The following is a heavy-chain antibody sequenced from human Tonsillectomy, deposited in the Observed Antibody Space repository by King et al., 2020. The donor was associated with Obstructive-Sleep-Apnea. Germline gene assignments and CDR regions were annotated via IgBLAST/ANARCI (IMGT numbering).Heavy chain of an antibody. D-gene: IGHD6-19*01. J-gene: IGHJ4*02. CDR3: AGGAISGWYSFDY. V-gene: IGHV4-4*02. Sequence: VQLQESGPGLVRPSGTLSLTCAVSGGSISSSHWWSWVRQPPGQGLEWIGELYSGRTNYNPSLKTRVTISADMSKNQISLKLTSVTAADTAVYYCAGGAISGWYSFDYWGQGALVTVSS. CDR1: GGSISSSHW. CDR2: LYSGRT.